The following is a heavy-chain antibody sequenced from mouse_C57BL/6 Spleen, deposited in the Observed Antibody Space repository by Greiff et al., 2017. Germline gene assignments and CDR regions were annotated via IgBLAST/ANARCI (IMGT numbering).Heavy chain of an antibody. J-gene: IGHJ3*01. V-gene: IGHV5-6*01. CDR3: ANDCYGAY. Sequence: EVKLMESGGDLVKPGGSLKLSCAASGFTFSSYGMSWVRQTPDKRLEWVATISSGGSYTYYPDSVKGRFTISRDNAKNTLYLQMSSLKSEDTAMYYCANDCYGAYWGQGTLVTVSA. CDR1: GFTFSSYG. D-gene: IGHD2-3*01. CDR2: ISSGGSYT.